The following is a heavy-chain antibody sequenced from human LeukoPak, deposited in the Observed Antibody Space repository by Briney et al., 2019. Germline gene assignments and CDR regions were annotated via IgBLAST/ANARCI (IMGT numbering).Heavy chain of an antibody. Sequence: ASVKVSCKASGGTFSSYAISWVRQAPGQGLEWMGGIIPIFGTANYAQKFQSRVTITADKSTSTAYMELSSLRSEDTAVYYCARDGDGSGSYYFSAFDYWGQGTLVTVSS. D-gene: IGHD3-10*01. CDR3: ARDGDGSGSYYFSAFDY. J-gene: IGHJ4*02. CDR2: IIPIFGTA. V-gene: IGHV1-69*06. CDR1: GGTFSSYA.